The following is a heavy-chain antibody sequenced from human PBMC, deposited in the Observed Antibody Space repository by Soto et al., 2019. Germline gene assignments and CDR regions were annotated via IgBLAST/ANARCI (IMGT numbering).Heavy chain of an antibody. CDR3: ARDLNWAAAVYYFDY. CDR2: ISSSSTT. D-gene: IGHD6-13*01. V-gene: IGHV3-48*04. J-gene: IGHJ4*02. Sequence: PGGSLRLSCAASGFTFRSYAMSWVRQAPGKGLEWVSYISSSSTTYYADSVKGRFTISRDNAKNSLYLQMNSLRVEDTAVYYCARDLNWAAAVYYFDYWGQGALVTVSS. CDR1: GFTFRSYA.